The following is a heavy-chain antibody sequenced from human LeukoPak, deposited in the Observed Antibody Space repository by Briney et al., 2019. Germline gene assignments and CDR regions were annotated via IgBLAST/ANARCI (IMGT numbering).Heavy chain of an antibody. V-gene: IGHV4-30-4*01. J-gene: IGHJ5*02. CDR3: ARPYYYDSRIDP. D-gene: IGHD3-22*01. Sequence: SQTLSLTCTVSGGSISSGDYSWSWIRQPPGKGLEWIAYMYYSVSTYYNPSLKSRVTMSAETSKNQLSLKLSSVTAADTAVYYCARPYYYDSRIDPWGQGILVTVSS. CDR1: GGSISSGDYS. CDR2: MYYSVST.